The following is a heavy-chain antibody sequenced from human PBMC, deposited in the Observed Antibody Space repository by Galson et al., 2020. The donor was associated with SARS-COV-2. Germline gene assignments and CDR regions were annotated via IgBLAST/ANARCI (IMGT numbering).Heavy chain of an antibody. CDR1: GFTLSNHW. Sequence: GGSLRLSCAVSGFTLSNHWMHWVRQAPGKGLVWVSGIYSEGSSTSYADSVKGRFTISGDNAKNTLYLQMNSLRAEDTAVYYCARGDMGNDYFDYWGQGTLVTVSS. CDR2: IYSEGSST. J-gene: IGHJ4*02. D-gene: IGHD7-27*01. V-gene: IGHV3-74*01. CDR3: ARGDMGNDYFDY.